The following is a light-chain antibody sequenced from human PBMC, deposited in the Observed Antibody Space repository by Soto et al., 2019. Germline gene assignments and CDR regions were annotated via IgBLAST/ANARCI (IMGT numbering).Light chain of an antibody. Sequence: EIVLTQSPGTLSLSPGERATLSCRASQSVSSNYLAWYQQRPGQAPRLHIYGASSRATGIPDRFSGSGSGTDFTLTISTLEPEDFAVYYCQQYGSSPRTFGQGTKVEIK. V-gene: IGKV3-20*01. CDR1: QSVSSNY. CDR3: QQYGSSPRT. J-gene: IGKJ1*01. CDR2: GAS.